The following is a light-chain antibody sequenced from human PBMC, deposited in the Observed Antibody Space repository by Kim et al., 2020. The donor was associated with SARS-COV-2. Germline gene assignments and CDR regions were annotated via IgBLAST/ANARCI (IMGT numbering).Light chain of an antibody. CDR3: QQYHDWPPRMT. J-gene: IGKJ1*01. Sequence: EIVLTQSPATLSVSPGERATLSCRASQSLSKNYLAWYQQKSGQAPRLLIYGASIRATGIPARFSGSGSGTEFTLTISSLQSEDFAVYYCQQYHDWPPRMTFGQGTKLEI. CDR2: GAS. CDR1: QSLSKN. V-gene: IGKV3-15*01.